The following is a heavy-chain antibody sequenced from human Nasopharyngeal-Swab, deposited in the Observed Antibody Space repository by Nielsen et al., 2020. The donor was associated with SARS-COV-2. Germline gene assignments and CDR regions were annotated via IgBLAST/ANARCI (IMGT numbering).Heavy chain of an antibody. CDR1: GFTFNIYT. Sequence: GESLKISYAASGFTFNIYTMNWVRQAPGKGLEWVSAISSTGDYIYHAASVKGRFTISRDNAKNSLYLQMNSLRAEDTAVYYCTRDTPAMFAYWGQGTLVTVSS. V-gene: IGHV3-21*01. CDR3: TRDTPAMFAY. CDR2: ISSTGDYI. J-gene: IGHJ4*02.